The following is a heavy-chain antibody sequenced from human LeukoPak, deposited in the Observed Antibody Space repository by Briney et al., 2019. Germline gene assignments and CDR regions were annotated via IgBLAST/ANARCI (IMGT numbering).Heavy chain of an antibody. Sequence: GGSLRLSCAASGFTFSSYAMHWVHQAPGKGLEWVAVISYDGSNKYYADSVKGRFTISRDKSKNTLYLQMNSLRAEDTAVYYCARDPGGYGEYFQHWGQGTLVTVSS. CDR2: ISYDGSNK. D-gene: IGHD4-23*01. J-gene: IGHJ1*01. V-gene: IGHV3-30*04. CDR1: GFTFSSYA. CDR3: ARDPGGYGEYFQH.